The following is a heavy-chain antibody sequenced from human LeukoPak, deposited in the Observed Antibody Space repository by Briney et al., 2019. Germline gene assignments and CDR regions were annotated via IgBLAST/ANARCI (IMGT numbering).Heavy chain of an antibody. D-gene: IGHD3-9*01. CDR1: GGTFSSYA. CDR2: IISIFGTA. Sequence: GASVKVSCKASGGTFSSYAISWVRQAPGQGLEWMGGIISIFGTANYAQKFQGRVTITADESTSTAYMELSSLRSEDTAVYYCARDGLNYDILTVASKRHPDAFDIWGQGTMVTVSS. V-gene: IGHV1-69*13. J-gene: IGHJ3*02. CDR3: ARDGLNYDILTVASKRHPDAFDI.